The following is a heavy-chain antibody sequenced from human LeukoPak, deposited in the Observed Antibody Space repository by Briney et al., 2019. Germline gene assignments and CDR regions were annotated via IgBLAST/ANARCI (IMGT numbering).Heavy chain of an antibody. D-gene: IGHD3-22*01. CDR1: GYTFTSYG. CDR3: AREPTSYYYDSYGYYTRDYFDY. V-gene: IGHV1-18*01. Sequence: GVSVKVSCKASGYTFTSYGISWVRQAPGHGLEWMGWISAYNGNTNYAQKLQGRVTMTTDTTTSTAYVELRSLRSDDTAVYYCAREPTSYYYDSYGYYTRDYFDYWGQGILVTVSS. J-gene: IGHJ4*02. CDR2: ISAYNGNT.